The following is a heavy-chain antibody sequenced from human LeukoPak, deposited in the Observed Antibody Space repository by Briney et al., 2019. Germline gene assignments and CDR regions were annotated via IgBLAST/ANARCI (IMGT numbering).Heavy chain of an antibody. CDR3: ASQKRIGVALFDY. CDR2: IYYSGST. J-gene: IGHJ4*02. CDR1: GGSISRSDYY. Sequence: SSQTLSLTCTVSGGSISRSDYYWRWIRQPPGKGLEWIGYIYYSGSTYYNPSLKIRVTISVDTSMNQFSLKVSSVTAADTAVYFCASQKRIGVALFDYWGQGTLVTVSS. D-gene: IGHD3-3*01. V-gene: IGHV4-30-4*08.